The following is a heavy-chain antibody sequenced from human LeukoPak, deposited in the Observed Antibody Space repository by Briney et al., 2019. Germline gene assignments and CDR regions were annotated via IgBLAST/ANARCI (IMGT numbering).Heavy chain of an antibody. CDR3: AKAEMATIGGNFDY. J-gene: IGHJ4*02. CDR2: IGGSGGST. V-gene: IGHV3-23*01. Sequence: PGGSLRLSCSASGFAFSSYAMSWVRQAPGKGLEWVSAIGGSGGSTYYADSVKGRFTISRDNSENTLYLQMNSLRAEDTAVYYCAKAEMATIGGNFDYSGQGTLVTVSS. CDR1: GFAFSSYA. D-gene: IGHD5-24*01.